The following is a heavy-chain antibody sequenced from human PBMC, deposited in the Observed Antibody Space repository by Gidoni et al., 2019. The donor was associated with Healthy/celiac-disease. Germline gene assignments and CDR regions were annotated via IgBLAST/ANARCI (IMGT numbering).Heavy chain of an antibody. D-gene: IGHD3-22*01. CDR2: ISSSSSYI. CDR3: ATTGVTYYYDSSGYRDY. J-gene: IGHJ4*02. Sequence: EVQLVESGGGLVKPGGSLRLSCAASGFTFSSYSMNWVRQAPGKGLEWVSSISSSSSYIYYADSVKGRFTISRDNAKNSLYLQMNSLRAEDTAVYYCATTGVTYYYDSSGYRDYWGQGTLVTVSS. V-gene: IGHV3-21*01. CDR1: GFTFSSYS.